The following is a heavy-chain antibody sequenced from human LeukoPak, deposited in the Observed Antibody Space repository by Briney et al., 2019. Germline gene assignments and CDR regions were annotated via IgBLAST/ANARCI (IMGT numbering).Heavy chain of an antibody. CDR3: ARDPGANEFGLGPYFAY. D-gene: IGHD1-26*01. Sequence: GASVKVSCKASGDTFIHYWMHWVRQVRGQGLEWMGFIDGETGNTRYAQNFQGRITMTRDTSTSTVFMDLSSLRFDDTAVYYCARDPGANEFGLGPYFAYWGQGSLVTVSS. CDR1: GDTFIHYW. J-gene: IGHJ4*02. V-gene: IGHV1-46*01. CDR2: IDGETGNT.